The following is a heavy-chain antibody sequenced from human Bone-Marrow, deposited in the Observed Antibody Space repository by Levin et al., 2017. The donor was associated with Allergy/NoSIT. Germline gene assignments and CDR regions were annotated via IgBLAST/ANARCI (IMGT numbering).Heavy chain of an antibody. V-gene: IGHV3-21*06. D-gene: IGHD2/OR15-2a*01. J-gene: IGHJ3*01. Sequence: GESLKISCEASGFVFNSYTMSWVRQAPGKGLEWVSSISTSSAYIYYADSVKDRFIISRDNAKNSLFLEMSSLRAEDTALYFCARILEVIVPPPDAFDLWGQGTVVSVSS. CDR2: ISTSSAYI. CDR1: GFVFNSYT. CDR3: ARILEVIVPPPDAFDL.